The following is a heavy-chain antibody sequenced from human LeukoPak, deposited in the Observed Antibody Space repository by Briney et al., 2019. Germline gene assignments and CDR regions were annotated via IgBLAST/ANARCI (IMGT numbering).Heavy chain of an antibody. Sequence: ASVKVSCKSSGYTFTGYYLHWVRQAPGQGLEWMGRINPNTGGTTYAEKVQGRVTMTRDTSISTAYMELNRLRSDDTAMYFCARGYDFWSAPDAFDIWGQGTMVTVSS. CDR3: ARGYDFWSAPDAFDI. D-gene: IGHD3-3*01. CDR2: INPNTGGT. J-gene: IGHJ3*02. CDR1: GYTFTGYY. V-gene: IGHV1-2*06.